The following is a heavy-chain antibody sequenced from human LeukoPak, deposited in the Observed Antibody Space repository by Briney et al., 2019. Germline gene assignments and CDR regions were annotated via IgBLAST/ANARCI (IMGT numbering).Heavy chain of an antibody. Sequence: ASVKVSCKASGYTFTGYYMHWVRQAPGQGLEWMGWINPNSGGTNYAQKFQGRVTTTRDTSISTAYMELSRLRSDDTAVYYCARDLGYCSGGSCYEFDYWGQGTLVTVSS. J-gene: IGHJ4*02. D-gene: IGHD2-15*01. V-gene: IGHV1-2*02. CDR1: GYTFTGYY. CDR3: ARDLGYCSGGSCYEFDY. CDR2: INPNSGGT.